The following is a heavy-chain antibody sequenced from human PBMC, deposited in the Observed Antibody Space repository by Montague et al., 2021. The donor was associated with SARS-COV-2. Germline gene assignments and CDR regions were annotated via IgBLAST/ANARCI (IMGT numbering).Heavy chain of an antibody. J-gene: IGHJ4*02. V-gene: IGHV4-31*03. D-gene: IGHD5-24*01. CDR2: IYYSGNT. Sequence: TLSLTCIVSSDSISSGGHYWSWIRQHPGKGLEWIGYIYYSGNTYYNPSLKSRVTMSVDTAKNQFSLTLNSVTAADTAVYYCARGPSRLATQEFYFGYWGQGTLVSVSS. CDR1: SDSISSGGHY. CDR3: ARGPSRLATQEFYFGY.